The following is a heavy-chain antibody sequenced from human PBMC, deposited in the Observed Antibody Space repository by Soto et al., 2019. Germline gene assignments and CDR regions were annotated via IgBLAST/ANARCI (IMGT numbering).Heavy chain of an antibody. V-gene: IGHV4-31*03. D-gene: IGHD5-12*01. CDR3: PRVPGS. J-gene: IGHJ5*02. CDR2: IYYSGST. Sequence: QVQLQESGPGLVKPSQTLSLTCTVSGGSISSGGYYWSWIRQHPGKGLEWIGYIYYSGSTYYNPSLNGRVTISGYTSKNQFSLKLSSVTPAATAAYYCPRVPGSWGQGTLVTVSS. CDR1: GGSISSGGYY.